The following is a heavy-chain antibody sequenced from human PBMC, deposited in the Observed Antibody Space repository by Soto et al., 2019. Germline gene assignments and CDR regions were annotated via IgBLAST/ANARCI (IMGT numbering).Heavy chain of an antibody. J-gene: IGHJ4*01. Sequence: GGSLRLSCAASGFTFSSYAMHWVRQAPGKGLEWVAVISYDGNNKYYADSVKGRFTISRDNSKNTLYLQMNSLRAEDTAVYYCAKVWFGELFHFDYWGHGTLVTVSS. CDR1: GFTFSSYA. CDR3: AKVWFGELFHFDY. V-gene: IGHV3-30-3*01. D-gene: IGHD3-10*01. CDR2: ISYDGNNK.